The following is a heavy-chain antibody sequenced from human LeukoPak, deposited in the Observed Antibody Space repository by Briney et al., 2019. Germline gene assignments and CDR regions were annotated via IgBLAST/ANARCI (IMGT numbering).Heavy chain of an antibody. V-gene: IGHV3-74*01. J-gene: IGHJ6*03. Sequence: GGSLRLSCAASGFTFSDTWMHWVRQAPGEWLVWVSRIRSDGSDTRYAESVKGRFTVSRDNAKNTLYLQMNSLRAEDTAVYYCAKADYYYYMDVWGKGTTVTISS. CDR1: GFTFSDTW. CDR3: AKADYYYYMDV. CDR2: IRSDGSDT.